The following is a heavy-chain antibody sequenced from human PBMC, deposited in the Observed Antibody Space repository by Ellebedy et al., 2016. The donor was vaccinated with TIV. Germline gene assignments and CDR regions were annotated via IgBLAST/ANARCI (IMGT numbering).Heavy chain of an antibody. D-gene: IGHD5-12*01. CDR2: IRYDGTNK. CDR1: GFTFSNYG. CDR3: AKGSGYDSCDY. Sequence: GESLKISCVTSGFTFSNYGMHWVRQAPGKGLDWVAYIRYDGTNKYYADSVKGRFTVSRDYSNNTLYLQMNSLRPDDTALYYCAKGSGYDSCDYWGQGTLVTVSS. V-gene: IGHV3-30*02. J-gene: IGHJ4*02.